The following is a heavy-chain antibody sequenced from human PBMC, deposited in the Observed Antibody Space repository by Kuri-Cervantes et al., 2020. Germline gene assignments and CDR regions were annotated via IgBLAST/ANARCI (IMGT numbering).Heavy chain of an antibody. D-gene: IGHD2-15*01. CDR2: ISYDGSNK. J-gene: IGHJ4*02. CDR1: GFTFSSYA. Sequence: GGSLRLSCAASGFTFSSYAMHWVRQAPGKGLEWVAVISYDGSNKYYADSVKGRFTISRDNSKNTLYLQMYSLRPEDTAVYYCVRGPYWQFDYWGQGTLVTVSS. V-gene: IGHV3-30*01. CDR3: VRGPYWQFDY.